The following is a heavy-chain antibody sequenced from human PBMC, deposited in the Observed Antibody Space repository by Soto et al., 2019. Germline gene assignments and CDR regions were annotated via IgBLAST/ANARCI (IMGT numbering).Heavy chain of an antibody. CDR3: ARFSPPRKSYDSNPGWFDP. Sequence: SLTCTVSGGSLNSYYWTWIRQSPGKGLEWIGYVSSTGSTNYNPSLKSRVILSLDTSTSEVSLSLTSVTAADAAVYFCARFSPPRKSYDSNPGWFDPWGQGIMVTVSS. CDR1: GGSLNSYY. D-gene: IGHD3-22*01. J-gene: IGHJ5*02. CDR2: VSSTGST. V-gene: IGHV4-59*01.